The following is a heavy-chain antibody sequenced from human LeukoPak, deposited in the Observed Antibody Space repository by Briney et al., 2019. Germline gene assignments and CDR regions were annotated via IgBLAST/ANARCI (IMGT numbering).Heavy chain of an antibody. CDR1: GYPFTAYY. Sequence: ASVKVSCKAFGYPFTAYYMYWVRQAPGQGPEWMGIINPSGGSTSYAQKFQGRVTMTRDMSTNTVYMELSSLRSDDTAVYYCARDGISRYGAFDIWGHGTTITVSS. CDR3: ARDGISRYGAFDI. J-gene: IGHJ3*02. D-gene: IGHD5-18*01. V-gene: IGHV1-46*01. CDR2: INPSGGST.